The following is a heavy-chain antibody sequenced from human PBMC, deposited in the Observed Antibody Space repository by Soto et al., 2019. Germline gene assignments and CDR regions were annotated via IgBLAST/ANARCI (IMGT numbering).Heavy chain of an antibody. V-gene: IGHV4-59*01. J-gene: IGHJ4*02. CDR2: ISHSGNT. CDR1: GGSIISGY. Sequence: SETLSLTCTVSGGSIISGYWSWIRQPPGKGLEWIGYISHSGNTNYNPSLKSRVTMSVDTPKNQFSLRLSSVTTADTAVYYCAGLRGYAGSPIDYWGQGTLVTVS. CDR3: AGLRGYAGSPIDY. D-gene: IGHD2-15*01.